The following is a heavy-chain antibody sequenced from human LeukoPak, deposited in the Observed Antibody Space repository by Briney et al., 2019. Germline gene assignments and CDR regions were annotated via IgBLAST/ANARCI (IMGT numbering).Heavy chain of an antibody. CDR2: MNPNSGNT. CDR3: ARGASGWYSKLGNWFDP. Sequence: GASVKVSCKASGYTLTSYDINWVRQATGQGLEWMGWMNPNSGNTGYAQKFQGRVTITRNTSISTAYMELSSLRSEDTAVYYCARGASGWYSKLGNWFDPWGQGTLVTDSS. J-gene: IGHJ5*02. D-gene: IGHD6-19*01. V-gene: IGHV1-8*03. CDR1: GYTLTSYD.